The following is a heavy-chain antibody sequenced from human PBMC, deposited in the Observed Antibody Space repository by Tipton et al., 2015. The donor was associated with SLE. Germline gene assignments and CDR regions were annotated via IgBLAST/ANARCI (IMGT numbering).Heavy chain of an antibody. Sequence: TLSLTCTVSGDSISRGTYYWGWIRQPPGKGLEWIGSIYSRGSTNYNPSLMSRVTISADTSKNQFSLKLSSVTAADTAVYYCARETPVTTRVVYYYYMDVWGKGTTVTISS. CDR3: ARETPVTTRVVYYYYMDV. J-gene: IGHJ6*03. V-gene: IGHV4-39*07. D-gene: IGHD4-11*01. CDR1: GDSISRGTYY. CDR2: IYSRGST.